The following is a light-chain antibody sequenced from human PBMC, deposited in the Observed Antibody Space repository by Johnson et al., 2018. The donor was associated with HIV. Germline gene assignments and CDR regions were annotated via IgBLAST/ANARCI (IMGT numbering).Light chain of an antibody. CDR1: SSNIENYF. CDR3: GTWDSSLSAYV. Sequence: QSVLTQPPSVSAAPGQRVNISCSGHSSNIENYFVSWYQQLPGAAPRLLIYEDNKRPSGIPDGFSGSKSGTSATLGITGLQTGDTADYYCGTWDSSLSAYVFGTGTKVTVL. J-gene: IGLJ1*01. V-gene: IGLV1-51*02. CDR2: EDN.